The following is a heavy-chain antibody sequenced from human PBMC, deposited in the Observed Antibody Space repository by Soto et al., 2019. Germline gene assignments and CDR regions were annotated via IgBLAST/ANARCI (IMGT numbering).Heavy chain of an antibody. Sequence: ASVKVSCKASGYTFTSSDINWVRRATGQGLEWMGWMNPNSGNTGYAQKFQGRVTMTRNTSITTAYMELSSLRSGDTAVYYCARERSSGLLDYRGQGTLVTVSS. D-gene: IGHD6-19*01. V-gene: IGHV1-8*01. CDR3: ARERSSGLLDY. J-gene: IGHJ4*02. CDR2: MNPNSGNT. CDR1: GYTFTSSD.